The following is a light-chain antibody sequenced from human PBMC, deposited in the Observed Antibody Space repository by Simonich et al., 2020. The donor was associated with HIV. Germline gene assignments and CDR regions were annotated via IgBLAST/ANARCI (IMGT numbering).Light chain of an antibody. J-gene: IGLJ3*02. CDR2: YKADSDT. Sequence: QAVLTQPASLSASPGASASLTCTLRSGINVGAYRLYWYHQKPGSPPQYLLRYKADSDTRQGSGVPSRFSGSNDASANAGILLISGLQPEDEADYYCGTWHSNSLWVFGGGTKLTVL. CDR3: GTWHSNSLWV. CDR1: SGINVGAYR. V-gene: IGLV5-45*01.